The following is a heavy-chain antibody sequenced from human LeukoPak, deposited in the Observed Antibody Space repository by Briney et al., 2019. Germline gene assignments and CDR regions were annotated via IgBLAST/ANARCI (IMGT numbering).Heavy chain of an antibody. CDR3: ARLNILEGIFDY. CDR2: IYYSGGT. J-gene: IGHJ4*02. Sequence: SETLSLTCTVSGGSLSSSSYYWGWIRQPPGKGLEWIGSIYYSGGTYYNPSLKSRVTISVDTSKNQFSLKLSSVTAADTAVYYCARLNILEGIFDYWGQGTLVTVSS. D-gene: IGHD3-3*01. CDR1: GGSLSSSSYY. V-gene: IGHV4-39*01.